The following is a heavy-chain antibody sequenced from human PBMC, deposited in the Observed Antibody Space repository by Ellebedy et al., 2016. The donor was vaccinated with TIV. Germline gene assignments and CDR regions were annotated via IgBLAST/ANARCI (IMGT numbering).Heavy chain of an antibody. CDR1: GFTFRNAW. J-gene: IGHJ4*02. Sequence: PGGSLRLSCAASGFTFRNAWMNWVRQAPGKVLEWVGRIKSKTDGGTTDYAAPVKVRFTISRDDSKNTLYLQMNSLTTEDTAVYYCTKTGYSYGWAYYFDYWGQGTLVTVSS. CDR3: TKTGYSYGWAYYFDY. CDR2: IKSKTDGGTT. V-gene: IGHV3-15*07. D-gene: IGHD5-18*01.